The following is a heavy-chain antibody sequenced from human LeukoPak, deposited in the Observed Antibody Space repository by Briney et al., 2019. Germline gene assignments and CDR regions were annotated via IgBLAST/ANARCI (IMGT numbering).Heavy chain of an antibody. CDR3: ARHRVAAAGISAFDI. V-gene: IGHV4-59*08. J-gene: IGHJ3*02. CDR1: GGSISSYY. Sequence: PSETLSLTCTVSGGSISSYYWSWIRQPPGKGLEWIGYIYYSGSTNYNPSLKSRVTISVDTSKNQFSLKLSSVTAADTAVYYCARHRVAAAGISAFDIWGQGTMVTVSS. D-gene: IGHD6-13*01. CDR2: IYYSGST.